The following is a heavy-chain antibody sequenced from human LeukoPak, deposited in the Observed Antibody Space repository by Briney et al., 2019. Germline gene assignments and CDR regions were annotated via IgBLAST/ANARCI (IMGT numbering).Heavy chain of an antibody. CDR2: KSYDGVNT. D-gene: IGHD6-19*01. Sequence: PGRSLRLSCAASGFTFSSYTMHWLRQAPGKGLEWVAVKSYDGVNTFYADSVKGRFTISRDHSQNTLYLQMNSLRTEDTAVYYRAREISTGWPDYWGQGTLVTVSS. V-gene: IGHV3-30-3*01. J-gene: IGHJ4*02. CDR1: GFTFSSYT. CDR3: AREISTGWPDY.